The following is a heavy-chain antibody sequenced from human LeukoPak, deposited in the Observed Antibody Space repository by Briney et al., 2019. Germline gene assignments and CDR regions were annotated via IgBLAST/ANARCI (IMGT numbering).Heavy chain of an antibody. CDR2: ISYDGSNK. CDR1: GFTFSSYG. D-gene: IGHD5-18*01. V-gene: IGHV3-30*18. CDR3: AKDPDRGYSYGYVDY. J-gene: IGHJ4*02. Sequence: GRSLRLSCAASGFTFSSYGMHRVRQAPGKGLEWVAVISYDGSNKYYADSVKGRFTISRDNSKNTLYLQMNSLRAEDTAVYYCAKDPDRGYSYGYVDYWGQGTLVTVSS.